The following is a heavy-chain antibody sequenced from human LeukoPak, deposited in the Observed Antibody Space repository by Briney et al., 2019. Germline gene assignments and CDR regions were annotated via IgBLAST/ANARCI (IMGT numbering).Heavy chain of an antibody. J-gene: IGHJ4*02. CDR1: GYTFTGYY. CDR2: INPNSGGT. CDR3: ARAPMIVVVFPPRLDY. V-gene: IGHV1-2*02. Sequence: ASVKVSCKTSGYTFTGYYMHWVRQAPGQGLEWMGWINPNSGGTDYAQKFQDRVTMTGDTSISTAYMELSRLTSDDTAVYYCARAPMIVVVFPPRLDYWGQGTLVTVSS. D-gene: IGHD3-22*01.